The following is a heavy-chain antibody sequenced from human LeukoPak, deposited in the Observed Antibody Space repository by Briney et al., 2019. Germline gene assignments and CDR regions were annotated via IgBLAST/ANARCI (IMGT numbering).Heavy chain of an antibody. CDR1: GYTFTSYD. Sequence: GASVKVSCKASGYTFTSYDINWVRQATGQGLEWMGWMNPNSGNTGYAQKFQGRVTMTRNTSISTAYMELSSLRSEDTAVYYCARGGTYSSGRYDMMYAFDIWGQGTMVTVSS. CDR2: MNPNSGNT. CDR3: ARGGTYSSGRYDMMYAFDI. V-gene: IGHV1-8*01. D-gene: IGHD6-19*01. J-gene: IGHJ3*02.